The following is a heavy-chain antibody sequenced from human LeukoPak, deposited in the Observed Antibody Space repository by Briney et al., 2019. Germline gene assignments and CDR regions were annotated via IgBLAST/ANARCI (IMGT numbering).Heavy chain of an antibody. Sequence: SETLSLTCTVSGGSISSYYWSWIRQPAGKGLEWIGRIYTSGSTNYNPSLKSRVTMSADTSKNQFSLKLSSVTAADTAVYYCARDPLVVVAATPSWYFDLWGRGTLVTVSS. D-gene: IGHD2-15*01. J-gene: IGHJ2*01. V-gene: IGHV4-4*07. CDR2: IYTSGST. CDR1: GGSISSYY. CDR3: ARDPLVVVAATPSWYFDL.